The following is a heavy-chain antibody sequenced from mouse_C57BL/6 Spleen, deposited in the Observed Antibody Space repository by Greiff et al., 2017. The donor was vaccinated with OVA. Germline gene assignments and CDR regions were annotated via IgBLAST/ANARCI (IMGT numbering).Heavy chain of an antibody. CDR2: INYDGSST. V-gene: IGHV5-16*01. CDR1: GFTFSDSY. CDR3: ARYYGSYAMDY. Sequence: VESEGGLVQPGSSMKLSCTASGFTFSDSYMAWVRQVPEKGLEWVANINYDGSSTYYLDSLKSRFIISRDNAKNILYLQMSSLKSEDTATYYCARYYGSYAMDYWGQGTSVTVSS. J-gene: IGHJ4*01. D-gene: IGHD1-1*01.